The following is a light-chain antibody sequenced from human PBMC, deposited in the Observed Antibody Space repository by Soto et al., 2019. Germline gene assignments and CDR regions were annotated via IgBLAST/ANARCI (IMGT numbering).Light chain of an antibody. V-gene: IGKV1-39*01. CDR2: EAS. J-gene: IGKJ4*01. CDR1: QSVTTY. CDR3: QQSHSIPLT. Sequence: DIQMTQSPFSLSASDGDRVTITCRASQSVTTYLNWYQQKPGKAPKLLIFEASSLQSGVPSRFSGSGSGTDFTLTISSLQPEDFATYYRQQSHSIPLTFGGGTKVEIK.